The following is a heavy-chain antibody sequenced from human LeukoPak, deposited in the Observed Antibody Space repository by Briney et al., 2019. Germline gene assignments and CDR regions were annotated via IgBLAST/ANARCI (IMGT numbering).Heavy chain of an antibody. Sequence: PGGSLRLSCAASGFTFSSYAMHWVRQAPGRGLEWVAVISYDGSNKYYADSVKGRFTISRDNSKNTLYLQMNSLRAEDTAVYYCARGTLYSSSWYYGMDVWGQGTTVTVSS. CDR3: ARGTLYSSSWYYGMDV. CDR1: GFTFSSYA. J-gene: IGHJ6*02. D-gene: IGHD6-13*01. V-gene: IGHV3-30*04. CDR2: ISYDGSNK.